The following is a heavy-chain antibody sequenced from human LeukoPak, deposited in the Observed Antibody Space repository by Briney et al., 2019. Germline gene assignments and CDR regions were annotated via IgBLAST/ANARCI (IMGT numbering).Heavy chain of an antibody. J-gene: IGHJ4*02. CDR3: ARRGYCSSTSCSGDFDY. V-gene: IGHV4-34*01. Sequence: SETLSLTCAVYGGSFSGYYWSWIRQPPGKGLEWIGEINHSGSTNYNPSLKSRVTISVDTSKNQFSLKLSSVTAADTAVYYCARRGYCSSTSCSGDFDYWGQGTLVTVSS. CDR1: GGSFSGYY. D-gene: IGHD2-2*01. CDR2: INHSGST.